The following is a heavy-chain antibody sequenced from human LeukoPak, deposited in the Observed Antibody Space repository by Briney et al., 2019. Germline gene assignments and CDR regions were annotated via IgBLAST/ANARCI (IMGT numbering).Heavy chain of an antibody. CDR2: ISSSNSFI. CDR3: AISIVVPDAISGAFDI. CDR1: GFTFSSYS. J-gene: IGHJ3*02. V-gene: IGHV3-21*01. Sequence: GGSLRLSCAASGFTFSSYSMNWVRQAPGKGLEWVSYISSSNSFIFYADSVKGGFTISRDNAKNSLCLQMNRLRAEYTALYYCAISIVVPDAISGAFDISGQGTIFSVSS. D-gene: IGHD2-2*01.